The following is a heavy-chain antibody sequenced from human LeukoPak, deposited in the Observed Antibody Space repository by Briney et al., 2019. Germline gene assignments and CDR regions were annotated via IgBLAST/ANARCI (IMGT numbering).Heavy chain of an antibody. CDR2: INPNSGGT. CDR3: ARAPPMVRGVIPRFDP. V-gene: IGHV1-2*04. D-gene: IGHD3-10*01. J-gene: IGHJ5*02. Sequence: ASVKVSCKASGYTFTSYYMHWVRQAPGQGLEWMGWINPNSGGTNYAQKFQGWVTMTRDTSISTAYMELSRLRSDDTAVYYCARAPPMVRGVIPRFDPWGQGTLVTVSS. CDR1: GYTFTSYY.